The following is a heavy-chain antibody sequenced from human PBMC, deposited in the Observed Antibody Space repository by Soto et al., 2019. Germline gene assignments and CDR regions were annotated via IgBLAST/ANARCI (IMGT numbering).Heavy chain of an antibody. J-gene: IGHJ4*02. CDR3: XXLIHCFTTSCYFDY. CDR1: GGSISTSTFF. D-gene: IGHD2-21*01. Sequence: QLQLQESGPGLVEPSETLSLTCTVSGGSISTSTFFWTWIRQPPGKGPEWMGSINYSGTTYYTSXXXXXXXXXXXXXXXXXXXXXXXXXXXXTXXXXXXXLIHCFTTSCYFDYWGQGILVTVSS. CDR2: INYSGTT. V-gene: IGHV4-39*01.